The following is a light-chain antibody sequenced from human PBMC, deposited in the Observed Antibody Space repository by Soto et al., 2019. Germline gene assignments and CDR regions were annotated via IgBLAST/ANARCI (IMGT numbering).Light chain of an antibody. Sequence: QSVLAQPFSASGPPGQRVSISCSGGYSNIGAYAVHWYQQLPGAAPKLLIYSTDQRPSGVPDRFSGAKSGTSASLAISALQSEDAAHYYCATWDDNLSGPVFGGGTKVTVL. CDR3: ATWDDNLSGPV. V-gene: IGLV1-44*01. CDR2: STD. CDR1: YSNIGAYA. J-gene: IGLJ2*01.